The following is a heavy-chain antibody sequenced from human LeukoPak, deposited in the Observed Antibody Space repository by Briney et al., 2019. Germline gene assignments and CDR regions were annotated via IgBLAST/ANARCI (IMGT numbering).Heavy chain of an antibody. V-gene: IGHV1-69*05. D-gene: IGHD2-2*01. Sequence: SVKVSCKASGGTFSSYAISWVRQAPGQGLEWMGGIIPIFGTANYAQKFQGRVTITTDESTSTAYMELSSLRSEDTAVYYCAIVVPAAMRGFDPWGQGTLVTVSS. CDR3: AIVVPAAMRGFDP. CDR2: IIPIFGTA. J-gene: IGHJ5*02. CDR1: GGTFSSYA.